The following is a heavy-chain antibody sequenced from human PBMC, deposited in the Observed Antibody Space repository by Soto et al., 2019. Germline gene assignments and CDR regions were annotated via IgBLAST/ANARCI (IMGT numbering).Heavy chain of an antibody. CDR1: GYTFTSYG. CDR2: ISAYNGNT. D-gene: IGHD1-26*01. V-gene: IGHV1-18*04. J-gene: IGHJ6*02. Sequence: GASVKVSCKASGYTFTSYGISWVRQAPGQGLEWMGWISAYNGNTNYAQKLQGRVTMTTDTSTSTAYMELRSLRSDDTAVYYCARDLGTTSDTTLYYYGMDVRRHGTTVTVSS. CDR3: ARDLGTTSDTTLYYYGMDV.